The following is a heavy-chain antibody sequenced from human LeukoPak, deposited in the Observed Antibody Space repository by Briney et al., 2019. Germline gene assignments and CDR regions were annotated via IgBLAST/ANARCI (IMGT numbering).Heavy chain of an antibody. J-gene: IGHJ5*02. D-gene: IGHD2-2*01. V-gene: IGHV1-2*02. Sequence: ASVKVSCKASGYTFTGYYMHWVRQAPGQGLEWMGWINPNSGGTNYAQKFQGRVTMTRDTSISTAYMELSRLRSDDTAVYYCARADCSSTSCRIFLNWIDPWGQGTLVTVSS. CDR2: INPNSGGT. CDR3: ARADCSSTSCRIFLNWIDP. CDR1: GYTFTGYY.